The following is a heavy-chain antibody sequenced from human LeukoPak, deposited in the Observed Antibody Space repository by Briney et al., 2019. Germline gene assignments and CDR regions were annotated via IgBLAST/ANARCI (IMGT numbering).Heavy chain of an antibody. Sequence: ASETLSLTCAVYGGSFSGYYWSWIRQPPGRGLEWIGEINHSGSTNYNPSLKSRVTISVDTSKNQFSLKLSSVTAADTAVYYCARDVSVLDAFDIWGQGTMVTVSS. V-gene: IGHV4-34*01. CDR2: INHSGST. J-gene: IGHJ3*02. D-gene: IGHD5/OR15-5a*01. CDR1: GGSFSGYY. CDR3: ARDVSVLDAFDI.